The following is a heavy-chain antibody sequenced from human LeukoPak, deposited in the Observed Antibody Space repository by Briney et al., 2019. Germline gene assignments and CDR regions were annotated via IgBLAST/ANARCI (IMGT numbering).Heavy chain of an antibody. Sequence: GGSLRLSCAASGVTFSDSAMTWVRQVPVKGLEWVSSISSSGSYIYYADSVKGRFTISRDNAKNSLYLQMNSLRADDTAVYHCARGAGTIFGEYYYNMDVWGKGTAVTVSS. V-gene: IGHV3-21*01. CDR1: GVTFSDSA. CDR3: ARGAGTIFGEYYYNMDV. CDR2: ISSSGSYI. D-gene: IGHD3-3*01. J-gene: IGHJ6*03.